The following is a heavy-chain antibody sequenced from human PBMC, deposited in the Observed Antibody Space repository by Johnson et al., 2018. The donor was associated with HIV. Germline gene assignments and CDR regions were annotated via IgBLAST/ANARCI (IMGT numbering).Heavy chain of an antibody. Sequence: EVQLVESGGGLVQPGGSLRLSCAASGFTFSSYDMHWVRQATGKGLEWVSAIGTAGDTYYPGSVKGRFTISRENAKNTLYLQMNSLRAEDTAVYYCARDLAGAGPTGRGGAFDIWGQGTMVTVSS. CDR3: ARDLAGAGPTGRGGAFDI. CDR1: GFTFSSYD. D-gene: IGHD6-19*01. J-gene: IGHJ3*02. CDR2: IGTAGDT. V-gene: IGHV3-13*01.